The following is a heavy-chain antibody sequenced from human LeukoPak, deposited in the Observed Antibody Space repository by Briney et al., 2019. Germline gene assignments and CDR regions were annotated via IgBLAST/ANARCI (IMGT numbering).Heavy chain of an antibody. CDR3: AREADCTNGVCYTHAFDI. V-gene: IGHV4-61*02. CDR1: GGSISSGSYY. Sequence: SQTLSLTCTVSGGSISSGSYYWRWIRQPAGKGLEWIGRIYTSGSTNYNPSLKSGVTRSVDTSKNQFSLKLSSATAADTAVYYCAREADCTNGVCYTHAFDIWGQGTMVTVSS. CDR2: IYTSGST. D-gene: IGHD2-8*01. J-gene: IGHJ3*02.